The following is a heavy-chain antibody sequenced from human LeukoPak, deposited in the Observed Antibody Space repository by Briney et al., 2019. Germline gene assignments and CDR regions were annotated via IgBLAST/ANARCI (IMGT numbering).Heavy chain of an antibody. CDR3: ARTDIVVVPAAHEPELAEYFQH. V-gene: IGHV3-21*01. CDR1: GFTFSSYS. J-gene: IGHJ1*01. CDR2: ISSSSSYI. D-gene: IGHD2-2*01. Sequence: PGGSLRLSCAASGFTFSSYSMNWVRQAPGKGLEWVSSISSSSSYIYYADSVKGRFTISRDNAKNSLYLQMNSLRAEDTAVYYCARTDIVVVPAAHEPELAEYFQHWSQGTLVTVSS.